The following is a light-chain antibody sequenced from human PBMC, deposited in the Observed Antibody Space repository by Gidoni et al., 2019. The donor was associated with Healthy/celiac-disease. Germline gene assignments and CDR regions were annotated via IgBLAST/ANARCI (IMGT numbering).Light chain of an antibody. J-gene: IGLJ2*01. V-gene: IGLV1-40*01. Sequence: VLTQPPSVSGAPGQRVTISCTGSSSNIGAGYDVHWYQQLPGTAPKLLIFGNSNRPSGVPDRFSGSKSGTSASLAITGLQAEDEADYYCQSYDSSLSGSVFGGGTKLTVL. CDR1: SSNIGAGYD. CDR3: QSYDSSLSGSV. CDR2: GNS.